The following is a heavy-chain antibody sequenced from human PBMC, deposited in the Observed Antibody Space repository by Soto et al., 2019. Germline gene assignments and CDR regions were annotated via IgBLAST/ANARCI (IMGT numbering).Heavy chain of an antibody. CDR2: ISYDGGHK. CDR3: ARVKTDYSNPRGPFFFYGMDV. D-gene: IGHD4-4*01. V-gene: IGHV3-30-3*01. CDR1: EFTFSSYA. J-gene: IGHJ6*02. Sequence: ESGGGVVHPERSLRLSCSASEFTFSSYAMHWVRQAPGKGLEWVAGISYDGGHKFYGDSVRGRFTISRDSSKTTVFLQMNSLRPEDTAAYYCARVKTDYSNPRGPFFFYGMDVWDQGTTVTVSS.